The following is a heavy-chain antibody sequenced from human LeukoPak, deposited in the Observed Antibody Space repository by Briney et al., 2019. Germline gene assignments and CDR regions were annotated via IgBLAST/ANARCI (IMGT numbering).Heavy chain of an antibody. J-gene: IGHJ3*02. Sequence: PSETLSLTCTVSGGSVSHFYWSWIRQPPGKGLEWIGYIYYSGSTNYNPSLKSRVTISVDTSKNQFSLKLSSVTAADTAVYYCARHGNASIFAFDIWGQGTMVTVSS. CDR2: IYYSGST. CDR1: GGSVSHFY. V-gene: IGHV4-59*08. D-gene: IGHD2-21*01. CDR3: ARHGNASIFAFDI.